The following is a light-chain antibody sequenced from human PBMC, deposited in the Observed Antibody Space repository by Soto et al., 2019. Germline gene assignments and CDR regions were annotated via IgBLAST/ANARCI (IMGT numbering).Light chain of an antibody. CDR3: SSYAGSNSVGV. V-gene: IGLV2-8*01. Sequence: QSALTQPPSASGSPGQSVAISCTGTSSDVGAYNYVSWYQQHPGKAPKLLIYEVSKRPSGVPDRFSGSKSGNTASLTVSGLQAEDEADYYCSSYAGSNSVGVLGGGTQLTVL. CDR1: SSDVGAYNY. J-gene: IGLJ7*01. CDR2: EVS.